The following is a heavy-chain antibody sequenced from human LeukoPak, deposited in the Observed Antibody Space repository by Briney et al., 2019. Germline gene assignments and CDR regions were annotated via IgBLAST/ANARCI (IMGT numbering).Heavy chain of an antibody. V-gene: IGHV4-59*01. CDR3: ARDRGEDGYNTFDT. J-gene: IGHJ3*02. D-gene: IGHD5-24*01. CDR2: IYYSGST. Sequence: SETLSLTCTVSGGSISSYYWSWIRQPPGKGLEGVGYIYYSGSTNYNPSLKSRVTISVDTSKNQFSLKLSSVTAADTAVYYCARDRGEDGYNTFDTWGQGTMVTVSS. CDR1: GGSISSYY.